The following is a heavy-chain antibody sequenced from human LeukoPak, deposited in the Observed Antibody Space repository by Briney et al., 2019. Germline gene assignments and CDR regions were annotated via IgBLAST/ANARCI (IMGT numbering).Heavy chain of an antibody. CDR3: ARAQSYYYDSSGYYYSPGYFDY. J-gene: IGHJ4*02. CDR2: IYSGGST. CDR1: GFTVSSNY. Sequence: GGSLRLSCAASGFTVSSNYMSWVRQAPGKGLEWVSVIYSGGSTYYADSVKGRFTISRDNSKNTLYLQMNSLRAEGTAVYYCARAQSYYYDSSGYYYSPGYFDYWGQGTLVTVSS. D-gene: IGHD3-22*01. V-gene: IGHV3-66*02.